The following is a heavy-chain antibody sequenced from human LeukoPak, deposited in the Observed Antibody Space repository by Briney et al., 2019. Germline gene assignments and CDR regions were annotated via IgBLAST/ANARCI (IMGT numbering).Heavy chain of an antibody. CDR1: GGSISSYY. J-gene: IGHJ6*03. D-gene: IGHD6-6*01. CDR3: ARSSIAARGSGYYYYYMDV. CDR2: IYTSGST. V-gene: IGHV4-4*07. Sequence: SETLSLTCTVSGGSISSYYWSWIRQPAGKGLEWIGRIYTSGSTNYNPSLKSRVTMSVDTSKNQFSLKLSSVTAADTAVYYCARSSIAARGSGYYYYYMDVWGKGTTVTVSS.